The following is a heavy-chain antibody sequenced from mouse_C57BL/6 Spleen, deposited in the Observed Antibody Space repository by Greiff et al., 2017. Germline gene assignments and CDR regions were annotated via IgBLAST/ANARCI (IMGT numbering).Heavy chain of an antibody. Sequence: VQLQQPGAELVKPGASVKLSCKASGYTFTSYWMQWVKQRPGQGLEWIGEIDPSDSDTNYNQKFKGKATMTVDTSSSTAYMQLSSLTSEDSAVYYCARWEGYWYFDVWGTGTTVTVSS. V-gene: IGHV1-50*01. J-gene: IGHJ1*03. CDR2: IDPSDSDT. CDR3: ARWEGYWYFDV. CDR1: GYTFTSYW. D-gene: IGHD4-1*01.